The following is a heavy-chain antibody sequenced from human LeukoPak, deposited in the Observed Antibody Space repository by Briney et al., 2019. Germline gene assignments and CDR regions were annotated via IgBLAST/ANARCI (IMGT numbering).Heavy chain of an antibody. CDR3: ARAGYDLLTLAPDPANDY. CDR1: GYTFTSYG. CDR2: IIAYNGNT. D-gene: IGHD3-9*01. Sequence: ASVNVSCKASGYTFTSYGFNWVRQAPGQGLEWMGWIIAYNGNTNYAQKLQGRVTMTTDTSTSTAYMELRSLRSDDTAVYYCARAGYDLLTLAPDPANDYWGQGTLVTVSS. J-gene: IGHJ4*02. V-gene: IGHV1-18*01.